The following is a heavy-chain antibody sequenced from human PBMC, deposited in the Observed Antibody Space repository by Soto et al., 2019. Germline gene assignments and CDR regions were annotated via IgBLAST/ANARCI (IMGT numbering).Heavy chain of an antibody. CDR1: GFTVSSNY. CDR3: AREGAGTDY. D-gene: IGHD6-19*01. CDR2: IYSGGST. V-gene: IGHV3-53*04. Sequence: EVQLLESGGGLVQPGGSLRLSCAASGFTVSSNYMSWVRQAPGKGLEWVSVIYSGGSTYYADSVKGRFTISRHNSKNTRYLQMNSRRAEDTAVSYCAREGAGTDYWGQGTLVTVST. J-gene: IGHJ4*02.